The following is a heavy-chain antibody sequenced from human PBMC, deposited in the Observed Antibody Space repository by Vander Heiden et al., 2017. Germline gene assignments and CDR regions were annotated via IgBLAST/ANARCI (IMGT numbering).Heavy chain of an antibody. CDR3: ASLGGATPLDY. CDR1: GGSFSGYY. J-gene: IGHJ4*02. Sequence: QVQLQQWCAGPLKPSETLSLTCAVYGGSFSGYYWSWIRQPPGEGLEWIGEINHSGSTNYNPSLKSRVTISVDTSKNQFSLRLSSVTAADTAVYYCASLGGATPLDYWGQGTLVTVSS. V-gene: IGHV4-34*01. CDR2: INHSGST. D-gene: IGHD1-26*01.